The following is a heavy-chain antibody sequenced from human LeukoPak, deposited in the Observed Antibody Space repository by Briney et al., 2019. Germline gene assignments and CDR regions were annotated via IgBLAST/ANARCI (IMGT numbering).Heavy chain of an antibody. J-gene: IGHJ3*02. CDR2: SRNKATSYTT. CDR1: GFTLSDHF. Sequence: GGSLRLSCAASGFTLSDHFMDWVRQAPGKGLEWVGRSRNKATSYTTLYAASVKGRFTLSRDDSATSLYLQMKSLEVEETAVYFCARGHNSFDIWGQGTMVTVSS. D-gene: IGHD2/OR15-2a*01. CDR3: ARGHNSFDI. V-gene: IGHV3-72*01.